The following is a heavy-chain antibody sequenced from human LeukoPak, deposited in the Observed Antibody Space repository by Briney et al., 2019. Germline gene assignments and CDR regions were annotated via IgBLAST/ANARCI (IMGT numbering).Heavy chain of an antibody. CDR3: ARRSKEYYYYGKDV. CDR2: INPNSGGT. Sequence: ASVKVSCKASGYTFTGYYMHWVRQAPGQGLEWMGWINPNSGGTNYAQKFQGRVTMTRDTSISTAYMELSRLRSDDTAVYYCARRSKEYYYYGKDVWGQGTTVTVSS. V-gene: IGHV1-2*02. CDR1: GYTFTGYY. J-gene: IGHJ6*02.